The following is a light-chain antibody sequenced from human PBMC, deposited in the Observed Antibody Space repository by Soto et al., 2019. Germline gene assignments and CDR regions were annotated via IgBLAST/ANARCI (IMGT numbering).Light chain of an antibody. CDR3: QQLNSYPQT. V-gene: IGKV1-9*01. CDR2: AAS. CDR1: QDISRY. J-gene: IGKJ1*01. Sequence: IQLTQSPSSLSASVGDRVTITCRASQDISRYLAWSQQKPGKAPKLLIYAASTLQTGVPSRFSGSGSGTDFTLTISSLQPEDFATYYCQQLNSYPQTFGQGTKVEIK.